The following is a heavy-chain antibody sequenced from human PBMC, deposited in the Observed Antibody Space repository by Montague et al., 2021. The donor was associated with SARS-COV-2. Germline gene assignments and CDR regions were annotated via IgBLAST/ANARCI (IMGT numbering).Heavy chain of an antibody. J-gene: IGHJ4*02. V-gene: IGHV3-7*01. CDR2: ITPDGRGK. CDR1: GFRFGEYW. Sequence: SLSLSFSASGFRFGEYWMTWVRQAPGKGLEWVANITPDGRGKYSVDSVKGRFTISRDNAKNSLFLQMNSLRAEDTAVYYCARHNMQFFDFWGRGTLVTVSS. CDR3: ARHNMQFFDF. D-gene: IGHD1-1*01.